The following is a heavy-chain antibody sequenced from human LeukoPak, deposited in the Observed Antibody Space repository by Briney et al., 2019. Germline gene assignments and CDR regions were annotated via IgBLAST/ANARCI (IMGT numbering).Heavy chain of an antibody. CDR3: ARGWSDGEYAFAAFDI. Sequence: ASVKVSCKASGYTFTVYYMHWMRQAPAQGHGWMGWSNPNSGGTNYAEKFQGRDTLTRDTSISTAYLELSRLRSDDTAVYYCARGWSDGEYAFAAFDIWGQGTMVTVYS. D-gene: IGHD4-17*01. CDR2: SNPNSGGT. J-gene: IGHJ3*02. V-gene: IGHV1-2*02. CDR1: GYTFTVYY.